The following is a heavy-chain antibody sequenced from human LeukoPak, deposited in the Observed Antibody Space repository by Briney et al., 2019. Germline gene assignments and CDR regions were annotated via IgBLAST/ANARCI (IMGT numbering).Heavy chain of an antibody. CDR2: IYTSGST. CDR1: GGSISSGSYY. V-gene: IGHV4-61*02. J-gene: IGHJ4*02. CDR3: ARRYYSNSFDY. D-gene: IGHD4-11*01. Sequence: PSQTLSLTCTVSGGSISSGSYYWSWIRQPAGKGLEWIGRIYTSGSTNYNPSLKSRVTISVDTSKNQFSLKLSSVTAADTAVYYCARRYYSNSFDYWGQGTLVTVSS.